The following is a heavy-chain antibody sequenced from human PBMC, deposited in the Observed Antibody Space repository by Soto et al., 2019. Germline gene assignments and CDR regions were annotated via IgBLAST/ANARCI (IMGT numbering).Heavy chain of an antibody. CDR2: MNPNSGNT. CDR3: ARGLGRNYDILTGYSWFDP. V-gene: IGHV1-8*01. J-gene: IGHJ5*02. D-gene: IGHD3-9*01. Sequence: GASVKVSCKASGYTFTSYDINWVRQATGQGLEWMGWMNPNSGNTGYAQKFQGRVTMTRNTSISTAYMELSSLRSEDTAVYYCARGLGRNYDILTGYSWFDPWGQGTQVTVSS. CDR1: GYTFTSYD.